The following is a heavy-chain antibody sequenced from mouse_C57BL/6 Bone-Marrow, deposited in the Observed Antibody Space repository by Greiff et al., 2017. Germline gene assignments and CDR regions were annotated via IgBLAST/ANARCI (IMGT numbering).Heavy chain of an antibody. Sequence: QVQLKESGAELARPGASVKLSCKASGYTFTSYGISWVKQRTGQGLEWIGEIYPRSGNTYYNEKFKGKATLTADKSSSTAYMALRSLTSEDSAVYFCARMDYTWFAYWGQGTLVTVAA. J-gene: IGHJ3*01. CDR2: IYPRSGNT. D-gene: IGHD2-12*01. CDR1: GYTFTSYG. CDR3: ARMDYTWFAY. V-gene: IGHV1-81*01.